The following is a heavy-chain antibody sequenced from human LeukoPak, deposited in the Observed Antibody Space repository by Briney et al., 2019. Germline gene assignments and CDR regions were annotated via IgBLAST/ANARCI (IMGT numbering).Heavy chain of an antibody. V-gene: IGHV3-23*01. CDR2: ISGSGGNT. Sequence: GGSLRLSCAASGFTFSTYTMSWVRQAPGKGLEWVSAISGSGGNTYYADSVKGRFTIPRDNSKNTLYLQMDSLRADDTAVYYCAKAAFSRTSYFDYWGQGTLVTASS. D-gene: IGHD3-3*02. J-gene: IGHJ4*02. CDR3: AKAAFSRTSYFDY. CDR1: GFTFSTYT.